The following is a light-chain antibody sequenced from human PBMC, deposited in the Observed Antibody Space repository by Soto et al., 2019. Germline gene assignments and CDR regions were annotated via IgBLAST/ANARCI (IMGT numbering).Light chain of an antibody. V-gene: IGLV2-8*01. CDR3: SSYAGSNNYV. CDR1: SSDVGNYNR. Sequence: SCTGTSSDVGNYNRVSWYQQKPGKAPKLMIYEVTQRPSGVPDRFSGSKSGNTASLTVSGLQAEDEADYFCSSYAGSNNYVFGTGTKVTVL. CDR2: EVT. J-gene: IGLJ1*01.